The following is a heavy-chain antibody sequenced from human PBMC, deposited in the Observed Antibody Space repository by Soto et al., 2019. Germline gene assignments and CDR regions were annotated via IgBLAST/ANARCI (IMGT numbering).Heavy chain of an antibody. CDR2: IIPIFGTA. J-gene: IGHJ4*02. CDR3: ARSYSSSLGFFY. D-gene: IGHD6-6*01. CDR1: VGTLSSYA. Sequence: SVKVSCKASVGTLSSYAVSWVRQAPGQGLEWMGGIIPIFGTANYAQKFQGRVTITADKSTSTAYMELSSLRSEDTAVYYCARSYSSSLGFFYWGQGTLVSVSS. V-gene: IGHV1-69*06.